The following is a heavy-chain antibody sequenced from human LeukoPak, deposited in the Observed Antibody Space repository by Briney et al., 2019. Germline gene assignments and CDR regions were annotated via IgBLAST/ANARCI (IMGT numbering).Heavy chain of an antibody. CDR1: GGTFSSYA. CDR3: GRKAGDCGGGICYSIDY. Sequence: SVKVSCKASGGTFSSYAISWVRQAPGQGLEWMGGIIPIFGTANYARNFQGRVTITTDESTSTAYMEVSSLRSEDTAVYYCGRKAGDCGGGICYSIDYWGQGTLVTVSS. D-gene: IGHD2-15*01. J-gene: IGHJ4*02. CDR2: IIPIFGTA. V-gene: IGHV1-69*05.